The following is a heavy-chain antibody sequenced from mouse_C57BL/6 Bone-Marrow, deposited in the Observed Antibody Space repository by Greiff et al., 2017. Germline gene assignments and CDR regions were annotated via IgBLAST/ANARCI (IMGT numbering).Heavy chain of an antibody. D-gene: IGHD1-1*02. Sequence: VQLQQSGAELVKPGASVKLSCTASGFNIKDYYMHWVKQRTEQGLEWIGRIDPEDGETKYAPKFPGQATITADTSSNTAYLQLSSLTSEDTAVYYCARGGYYWYFDVWGTGTTVTGSS. CDR1: GFNIKDYY. CDR3: ARGGYYWYFDV. V-gene: IGHV14-2*01. J-gene: IGHJ1*03. CDR2: IDPEDGET.